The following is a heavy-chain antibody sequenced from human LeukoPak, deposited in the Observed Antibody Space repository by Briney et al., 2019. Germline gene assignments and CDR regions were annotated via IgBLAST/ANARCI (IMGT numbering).Heavy chain of an antibody. CDR3: ARAFNERGPYYYYYYMDV. J-gene: IGHJ6*03. CDR1: GFTVSSNY. V-gene: IGHV3-53*01. CDR2: IYSGGNT. Sequence: PGGSLRLSCAASGFTVSSNYMSWVRQAPGKGLEWVSVIYSGGNTYYADSVKGRFTISRDNSKNTLYLQMNSLRGEDTAVYYCARAFNERGPYYYYYYMDVWGKGTTVTVSS. D-gene: IGHD1-1*01.